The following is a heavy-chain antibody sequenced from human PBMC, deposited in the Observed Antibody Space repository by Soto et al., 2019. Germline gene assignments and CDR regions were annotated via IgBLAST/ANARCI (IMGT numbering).Heavy chain of an antibody. Sequence: PGGSLRLSCSASGFTFSSYAMHWVRQAPGKGLEYVSAISSNGGSAYYADSVKGRFTISRDNSKNTLYLQMSSLRAEDTAVYYCVKPFYYGSGSKGYYYYGMDVWGQGTTVTVS. CDR3: VKPFYYGSGSKGYYYYGMDV. J-gene: IGHJ6*02. V-gene: IGHV3-64D*06. D-gene: IGHD3-10*01. CDR2: ISSNGGSA. CDR1: GFTFSSYA.